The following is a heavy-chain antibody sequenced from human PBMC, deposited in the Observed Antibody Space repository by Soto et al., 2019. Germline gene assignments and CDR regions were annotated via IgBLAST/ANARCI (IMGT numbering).Heavy chain of an antibody. CDR2: IKSKTDGGTT. CDR3: TADSRQLVGGVWFDY. J-gene: IGHJ4*02. CDR1: GFIFSKAW. D-gene: IGHD6-6*01. V-gene: IGHV3-15*07. Sequence: EVQLVESGGGLIKPGGSLRLSCAASGFIFSKAWMHWVRQAPGKGLEWVGRIKSKTDGGTTDYGATVKGRFTVSRDDSKNTLYLQMDSLKMEDTAVYYCTADSRQLVGGVWFDYWGQGTLVTVSS.